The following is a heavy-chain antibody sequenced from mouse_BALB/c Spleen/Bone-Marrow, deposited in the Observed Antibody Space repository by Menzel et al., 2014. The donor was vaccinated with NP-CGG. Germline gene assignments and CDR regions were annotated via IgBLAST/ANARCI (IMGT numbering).Heavy chain of an antibody. CDR1: GFSLTGYG. CDR2: IWGDGST. D-gene: IGHD1-1*01. Sequence: QVQLKESGPGLVAPSQSLSITCTVSGFSLTGYGLNWVRQPPGKGLEWLGMIWGDGSTDYNSALKSRLSISKDNSKSQVFLKMNRLQTDDTARYYCAREPTVVAGAWFAYWGQGTLVTVSA. V-gene: IGHV2-6-7*01. CDR3: AREPTVVAGAWFAY. J-gene: IGHJ3*01.